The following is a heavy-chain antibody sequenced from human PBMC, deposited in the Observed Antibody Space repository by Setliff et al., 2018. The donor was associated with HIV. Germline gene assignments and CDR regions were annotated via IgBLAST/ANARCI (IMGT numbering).Heavy chain of an antibody. J-gene: IGHJ6*02. D-gene: IGHD4-17*01. CDR1: GGSISSSSYH. CDR3: ARDWTWDYGGYYYYGMDV. CDR2: IYYSGST. V-gene: IGHV4-39*07. Sequence: TSETLSLTCSVSGGSISSSSYHWGWIRQPPGKGLEWIGSIYYSGSTYYNPSLKSRVTISVETSKNQFSLKLSSVTAADTAVYYCARDWTWDYGGYYYYGMDVWGQGTTVTVSS.